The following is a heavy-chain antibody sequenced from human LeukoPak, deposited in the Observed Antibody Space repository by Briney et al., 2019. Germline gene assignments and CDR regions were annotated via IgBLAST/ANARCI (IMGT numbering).Heavy chain of an antibody. CDR3: AKDLNSGWYRTFDY. J-gene: IGHJ4*02. Sequence: GGSLRLSCAASAFTFSSYGMSWVRQAPGKGLEWVSAISGTGSSTYYADSVKGRFTISRDNSKNTLYLQMNSLRAEDTAVYYCAKDLNSGWYRTFDYWGQGTLVTVSS. CDR2: ISGTGSST. D-gene: IGHD6-19*01. CDR1: AFTFSSYG. V-gene: IGHV3-23*01.